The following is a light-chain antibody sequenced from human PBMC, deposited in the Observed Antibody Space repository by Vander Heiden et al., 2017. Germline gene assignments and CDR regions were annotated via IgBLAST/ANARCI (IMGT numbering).Light chain of an antibody. J-gene: IGKJ1*01. CDR2: AAS. V-gene: IGKV1-39*01. CDR3: QQRDSTPWT. Sequence: DIQMTQSPSSLSASVGDRVTITCRASQSISSYLNWYQQKPGKAPKLLIYAASSLQSGVPSRFSGSGSVTDFTLTISSLQPEDFATYYCQQRDSTPWTFGQGTEVEIK. CDR1: QSISSY.